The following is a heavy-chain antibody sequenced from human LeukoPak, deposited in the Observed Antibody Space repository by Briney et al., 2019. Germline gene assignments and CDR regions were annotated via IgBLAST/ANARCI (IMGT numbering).Heavy chain of an antibody. CDR3: ARPYYYGSGSYYDY. J-gene: IGHJ4*02. V-gene: IGHV3-53*01. CDR1: GFTVSSNY. CDR2: IYSGGST. D-gene: IGHD3-10*01. Sequence: PGGSLRLSCAASGFTVSSNYMSWVRQAPGKGLEWVSVIYSGGSTYYADSVKGRFTISRDNSKNTLYLQMNSLRAEDTAVYYCARPYYYGSGSYYDYWGQRTLVTVSS.